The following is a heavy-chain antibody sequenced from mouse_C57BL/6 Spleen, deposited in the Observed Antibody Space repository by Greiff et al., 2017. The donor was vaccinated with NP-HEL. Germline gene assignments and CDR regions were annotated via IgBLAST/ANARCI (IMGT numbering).Heavy chain of an antibody. Sequence: KLVESGGGLVKPGGSLKLSCAASGFTFSSYAMSWVRQTPEKRLEWVATISDGGSYTYYPDNVKGRFTISRDNAKNNLYLQMSHLKSEDTAMYYCAREETGTHFDYWGQGTTLTVSS. D-gene: IGHD4-1*01. J-gene: IGHJ2*01. CDR2: ISDGGSYT. CDR1: GFTFSSYA. V-gene: IGHV5-4*01. CDR3: AREETGTHFDY.